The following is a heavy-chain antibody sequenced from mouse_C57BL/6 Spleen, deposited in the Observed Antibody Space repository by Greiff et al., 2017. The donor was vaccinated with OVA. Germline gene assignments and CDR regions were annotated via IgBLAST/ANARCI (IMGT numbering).Heavy chain of an antibody. V-gene: IGHV14-2*01. CDR2: IDPEDGET. J-gene: IGHJ2*01. D-gene: IGHD1-1*01. CDR3: AIPPYGSRGDY. Sequence: EVKLVESGAELVKPGASVKLSCTASGFNIKDYYMHWVKQRTEQGLEWIGRIDPEDGETKYAPKFQGKATITADTSSNTAYLHRSSLTSEDTVVYYCAIPPYGSRGDYWFQCITLTVSS. CDR1: GFNIKDYY.